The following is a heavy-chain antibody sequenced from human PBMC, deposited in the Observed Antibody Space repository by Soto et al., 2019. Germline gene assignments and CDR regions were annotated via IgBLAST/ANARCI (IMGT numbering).Heavy chain of an antibody. Sequence: QVQLQESGPGLVKPSQTLSLTCTVSGDSISSGGYYWSWIRQHPGKGLEWIGYIYYSGSTYYNPSLKSRVIISVAPSKNQFSLKLSSVTAADTAVYYCARGSTVAAILFDYWGQGTLVTVSS. CDR2: IYYSGST. D-gene: IGHD2-15*01. CDR3: ARGSTVAAILFDY. J-gene: IGHJ4*02. V-gene: IGHV4-31*03. CDR1: GDSISSGGYY.